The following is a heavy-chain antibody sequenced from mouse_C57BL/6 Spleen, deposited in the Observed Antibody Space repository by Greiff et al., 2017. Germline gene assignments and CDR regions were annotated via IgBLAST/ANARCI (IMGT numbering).Heavy chain of an antibody. D-gene: IGHD1-3*01. J-gene: IGHJ2*01. Sequence: QVHVKQPGAELVKPGASVKMSCKASGYTFTSYWITWVKQRPGQGLEWIGDIYPGSGSTNYNEKFKSKATLTVDTSSSTAYMQLSSLTSEDSAVYYCVSGDFDYWCQGTTLTVSS. CDR1: GYTFTSYW. V-gene: IGHV1-55*01. CDR3: VSGDFDY. CDR2: IYPGSGST.